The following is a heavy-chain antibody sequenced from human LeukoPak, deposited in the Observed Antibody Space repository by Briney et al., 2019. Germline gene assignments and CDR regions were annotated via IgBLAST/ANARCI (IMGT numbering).Heavy chain of an antibody. CDR1: GYTFTGYY. CDR2: INPNTGGT. V-gene: IGHV1-2*02. D-gene: IGHD3-10*01. J-gene: IGHJ4*02. Sequence: ASVKVSCKASGYTFTGYYIHWVRQAPGQGLEWMGWINPNTGGTNYAEKFQGRVTMTSDTSISTAYMDLSRLRSDDTAVYYCARDRGVIMPGGDCWGQGTLLTVSS. CDR3: ARDRGVIMPGGDC.